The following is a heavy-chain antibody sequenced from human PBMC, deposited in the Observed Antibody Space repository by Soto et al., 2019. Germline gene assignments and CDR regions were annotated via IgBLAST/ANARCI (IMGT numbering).Heavy chain of an antibody. Sequence: SETLSLTCAVYGGSFSGYYWSWIRQPPGKGLEWIGEINHSGSTNYXXXXXXXXXXXXXXXXXQFSLKLSSVTAADTAVYYCAXXYSYGYYYYYGMDVWGQGTTVTVSS. D-gene: IGHD5-18*01. CDR2: INHSGST. CDR3: AXXYSYGYYYYYGMDV. J-gene: IGHJ6*02. V-gene: IGHV4-34*01. CDR1: GGSFSGYY.